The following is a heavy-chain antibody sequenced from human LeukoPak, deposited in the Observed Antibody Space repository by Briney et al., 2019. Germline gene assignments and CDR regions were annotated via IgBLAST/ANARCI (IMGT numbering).Heavy chain of an antibody. CDR3: ARDMNRYYYGSGSPGGWFDP. Sequence: SETPSLTCTVSGGSISSYYWSWIRQPAGKGLEWIGRIYTSGSTNYNPSLKSRVTMSVDTSKNQFSLKLSSVTAADAAVYYCARDMNRYYYGSGSPGGWFDPWGQGTLVTVSS. D-gene: IGHD3-10*01. CDR2: IYTSGST. V-gene: IGHV4-4*07. J-gene: IGHJ5*02. CDR1: GGSISSYY.